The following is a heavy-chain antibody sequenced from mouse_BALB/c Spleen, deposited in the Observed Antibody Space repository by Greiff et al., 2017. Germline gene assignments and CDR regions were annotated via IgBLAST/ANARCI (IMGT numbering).Heavy chain of an antibody. CDR1: GYTFTSYW. J-gene: IGHJ2*01. CDR2: INPSTGYT. Sequence: QVQLQQPGAELAKPGASVKMSCKASGYTFTSYWMHWVKQRPGQGLEWIGYINPSTGYTEYNQKFKDKATLTADKSSSTAYMQLSSLTSEDSAVYYCARSDGYDVRNYFDYWGQGTTLTVSS. D-gene: IGHD2-2*01. CDR3: ARSDGYDVRNYFDY. V-gene: IGHV1-7*01.